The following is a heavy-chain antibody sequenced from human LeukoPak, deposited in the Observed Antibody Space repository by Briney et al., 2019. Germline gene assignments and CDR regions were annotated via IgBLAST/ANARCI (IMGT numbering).Heavy chain of an antibody. D-gene: IGHD1-1*01. CDR1: GFTFSSYG. CDR3: ARVPGPNSIYGMDV. CDR2: IWYDGSNK. V-gene: IGHV3-33*01. Sequence: GGSLRLSCAASGFTFSSYGMHWVRQAPGKGLEWVAVIWYDGSNKYYADSVKGRFTISRDNSKNTLYLQMNSLRAEDTAVYYYARVPGPNSIYGMDVWGRGTTVTVSS. J-gene: IGHJ6*02.